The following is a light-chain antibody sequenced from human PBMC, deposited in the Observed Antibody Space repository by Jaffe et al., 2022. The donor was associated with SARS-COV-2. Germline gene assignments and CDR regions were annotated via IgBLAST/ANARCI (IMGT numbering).Light chain of an antibody. CDR3: QQYGTSRT. CDR1: QSVNNKY. CDR2: DAS. V-gene: IGKV3-20*01. J-gene: IGKJ1*01. Sequence: EIVLTQSPGTLSLSPGERATLSCRASQSVNNKYLAWYQQKPGQAPRLLIYDASSRATGTPDRFSGSGSGTEFTLTISRLEPEDFAVYYCQQYGTSRTFGQGTKVEIK.